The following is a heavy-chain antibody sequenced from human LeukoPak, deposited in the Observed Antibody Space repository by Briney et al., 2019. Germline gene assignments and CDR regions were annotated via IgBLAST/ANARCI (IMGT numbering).Heavy chain of an antibody. CDR3: ARHQVSSSSTIAY. CDR2: ISSSSSYI. D-gene: IGHD6-6*01. V-gene: IGHV3-21*01. Sequence: GGFLRLSCAASGFTFSSYSMNWVRQAPGMGLEWVSSISSSSSYIYYADSVKGRFTISRDNAKNSLYLQMNSLRAEDTAVYYCARHQVSSSSTIAYCGQGTLVTVSS. J-gene: IGHJ4*02. CDR1: GFTFSSYS.